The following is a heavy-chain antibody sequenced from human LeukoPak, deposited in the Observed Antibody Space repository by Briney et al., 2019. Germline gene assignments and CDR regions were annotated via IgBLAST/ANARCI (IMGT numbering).Heavy chain of an antibody. V-gene: IGHV4-59*01. CDR2: IISTGTI. CDR3: ARIKIDYAPITLRPIYYFDY. Sequence: PSETLSLTCTVSGASISGYYWSWIRQPPGKRLEWIGYIISTGTINYNPSLKSRVTISIDTSKNQLSLQLTSVTAADTAVYYCARIKIDYAPITLRPIYYFDYWGQGTLVTVSS. D-gene: IGHD3-16*01. J-gene: IGHJ4*02. CDR1: GASISGYY.